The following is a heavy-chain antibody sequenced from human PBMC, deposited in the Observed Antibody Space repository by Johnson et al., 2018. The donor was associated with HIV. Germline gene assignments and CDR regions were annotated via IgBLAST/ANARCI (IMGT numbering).Heavy chain of an antibody. J-gene: IGHJ3*02. D-gene: IGHD1-26*01. V-gene: IGHV3-30*04. CDR2: ISYDGVNK. CDR1: EFSFSTYA. CDR3: ARGGFDIVGGTIGWSAFDI. Sequence: QVQLVESGGGVVQPGRYLRLSCAASEFSFSTYALHWVRQAPGEGLEWVAVISYDGVNKYYADSVKGRFTVSRDNSKNTLYLQMTSLRTEDTAVYYCARGGFDIVGGTIGWSAFDIWGQGTMVTVSS.